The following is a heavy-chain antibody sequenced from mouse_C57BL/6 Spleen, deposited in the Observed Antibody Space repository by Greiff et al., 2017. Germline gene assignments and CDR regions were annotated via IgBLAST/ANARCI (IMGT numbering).Heavy chain of an antibody. CDR2: IYPGSGST. CDR1: GYTFTSYW. D-gene: IGHD2-2*01. J-gene: IGHJ2*01. Sequence: QVQLQQPGAELVKPGASVKMSCKASGYTFTSYWITWVKQRPGQGLEWIGDIYPGSGSTNYNEKFKSKATLTVDTSSSTAYMQLSSLTSEDSAVYYCARVNYGYGFFDYWGQGTTLTVSS. CDR3: ARVNYGYGFFDY. V-gene: IGHV1-55*01.